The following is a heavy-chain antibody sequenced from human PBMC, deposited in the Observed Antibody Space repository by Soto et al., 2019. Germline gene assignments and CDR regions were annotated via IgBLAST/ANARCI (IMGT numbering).Heavy chain of an antibody. J-gene: IGHJ5*02. CDR2: NNHSGST. V-gene: IGHV4-34*01. Sequence: PSATLCLTCAVYGGSFSGYYWSWIRQPPGKGLEWIGENNHSGSTHYNPSLKSRVTISVDTSKSQFCLKLSSVTAADTAVYYWARVGDGNWFDPWGQGTLVTVSS. CDR1: GGSFSGYY. CDR3: ARVGDGNWFDP. D-gene: IGHD3-10*01.